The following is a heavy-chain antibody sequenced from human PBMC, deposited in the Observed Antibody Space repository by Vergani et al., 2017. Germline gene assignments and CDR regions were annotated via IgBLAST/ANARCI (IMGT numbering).Heavy chain of an antibody. CDR2: IYPADSDT. Sequence: EVELVQSGPEMRKPGESLKISCKGSEYSFGNYWIGWVRQMPGKGLEWMGIIYPADSDTRYSPSFQGQVTISADKSISTAFLQWDRLKASDTALYYCARDTTYTDSWGQGTLVTVSS. CDR3: ARDTTYTDS. CDR1: EYSFGNYW. D-gene: IGHD1-1*01. V-gene: IGHV5-51*03. J-gene: IGHJ4*02.